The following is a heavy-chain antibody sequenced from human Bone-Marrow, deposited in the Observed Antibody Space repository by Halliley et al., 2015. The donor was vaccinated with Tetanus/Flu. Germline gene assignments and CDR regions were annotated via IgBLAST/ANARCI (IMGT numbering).Heavy chain of an antibody. CDR2: KKDGSEK. D-gene: IGHD6-13*01. J-gene: IGHJ4*02. CDR3: ARDRGYTSWYEEHCFDY. V-gene: IGHV3-7*03. Sequence: KKDGSEKYYVDSVKGRFPISRDNTKNSVYLQMNSLRAEDTAVYFCARDRGYTSWYEEHCFDYWGQGTLVTVSS.